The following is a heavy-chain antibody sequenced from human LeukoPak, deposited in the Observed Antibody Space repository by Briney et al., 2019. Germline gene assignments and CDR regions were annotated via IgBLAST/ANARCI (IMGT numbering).Heavy chain of an antibody. Sequence: GASVKVSCKASGYTFTSYAMHWVRQAPGQRLEWMGWINAGNGNTKYSQKFQGRVTITRDTSASTAYMELSSLRSEDTAVYYCATYPLRYCGGDCEDAFDIWGQGTMVTVSS. CDR3: ATYPLRYCGGDCEDAFDI. CDR1: GYTFTSYA. J-gene: IGHJ3*02. CDR2: INAGNGNT. D-gene: IGHD2-21*02. V-gene: IGHV1-3*01.